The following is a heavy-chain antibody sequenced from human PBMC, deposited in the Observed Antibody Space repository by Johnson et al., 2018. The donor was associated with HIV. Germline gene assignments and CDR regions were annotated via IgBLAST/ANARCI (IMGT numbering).Heavy chain of an antibody. CDR1: EFTFSNYA. D-gene: IGHD3-22*01. CDR3: ARERNRIVVDDDAFDI. J-gene: IGHJ3*02. CDR2: ISYDGSNK. Sequence: QMQLVESGGGVVQPGRSLKLSCAASEFTFSNYAMHWVRQAPGKGLEWVAVISYDGSNKYYADSVKGRFTISRDNSKNTLYLQMNSLRAEDTALYYCARERNRIVVDDDAFDIWGQGTMVTVSS. V-gene: IGHV3-30-3*01.